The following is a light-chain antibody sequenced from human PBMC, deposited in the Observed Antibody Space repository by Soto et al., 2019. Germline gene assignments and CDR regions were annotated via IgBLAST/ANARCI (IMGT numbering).Light chain of an antibody. V-gene: IGKV3D-15*01. CDR1: QGVSSN. J-gene: IGKJ1*01. Sequence: EIGMTQSPATVSVYTGERATLSCRASQGVSSNLAWYQQKPGQAPRLLIYGASNRDTGIPDRYSGSGSGTDFTLTISRLEPEDFAVYYCQQYISSGTFGQGTKVDIK. CDR2: GAS. CDR3: QQYISSGT.